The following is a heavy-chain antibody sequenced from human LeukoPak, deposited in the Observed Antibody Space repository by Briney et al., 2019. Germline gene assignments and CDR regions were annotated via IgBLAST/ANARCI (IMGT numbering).Heavy chain of an antibody. CDR1: GGSFSGYH. Sequence: SETLSLTCAVYGGSFSGYHWSWIRQPPGKGLEWIGEINHSGSTNYNPSLKSRVTISVDTSKNQFSLKLSSVTAADTAVYYCARGRIRIWFGESNWFDPWGQGTLVTVSS. D-gene: IGHD3-10*01. V-gene: IGHV4-34*01. CDR2: INHSGST. CDR3: ARGRIRIWFGESNWFDP. J-gene: IGHJ5*02.